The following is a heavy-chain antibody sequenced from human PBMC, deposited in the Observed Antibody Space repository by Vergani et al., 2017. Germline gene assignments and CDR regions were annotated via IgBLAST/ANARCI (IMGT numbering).Heavy chain of an antibody. Sequence: VQLVQSGAEVKKPGSSVKVSCKASGGTFSSYAISWVRQAPGQGLEWMGGIIPIFGTANYAQKFQGRVTITADESTSTAYMELSSLRSEDTAVYYCARATPIYDSSGYYLHYYYYYGMDVWGQGTTVTVSS. CDR2: IIPIFGTA. CDR3: ARATPIYDSSGYYLHYYYYYGMDV. D-gene: IGHD3-22*01. CDR1: GGTFSSYA. V-gene: IGHV1-69*12. J-gene: IGHJ6*02.